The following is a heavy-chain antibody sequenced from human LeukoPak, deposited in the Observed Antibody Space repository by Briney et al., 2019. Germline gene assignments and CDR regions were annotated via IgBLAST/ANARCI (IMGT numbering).Heavy chain of an antibody. D-gene: IGHD3-22*01. CDR2: IRYDGSNK. CDR1: GFTFSSYG. CDR3: AKDKDIGVVVTTAQALDY. Sequence: GGSLRLSCAASGFTFSSYGMHWVRQAPGKGLEWVAFIRYDGSNKYYADSVKGRFTISRDNSKNPLYLQMNSLRAEDTAVYYCAKDKDIGVVVTTAQALDYWGQGTLVTVSS. V-gene: IGHV3-30*02. J-gene: IGHJ4*02.